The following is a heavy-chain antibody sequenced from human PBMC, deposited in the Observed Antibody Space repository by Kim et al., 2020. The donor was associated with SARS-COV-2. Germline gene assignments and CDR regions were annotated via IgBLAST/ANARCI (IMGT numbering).Heavy chain of an antibody. D-gene: IGHD2-2*01. CDR3: ARDYEPYCSSTSCYYYYYMDV. Sequence: GGSMRLSCAASGFTVSSNYMRWVRQAPGKGLEWVSVIYSGGSTYYADSVKGRFTISRDNYKKTLYLQMNSLRAEDTAVYYCARDYEPYCSSTSCYYYYYMDVWGKVTTLTVS. CDR1: GFTVSSNY. J-gene: IGHJ6*03. V-gene: IGHV3-66*01. CDR2: IYSGGST.